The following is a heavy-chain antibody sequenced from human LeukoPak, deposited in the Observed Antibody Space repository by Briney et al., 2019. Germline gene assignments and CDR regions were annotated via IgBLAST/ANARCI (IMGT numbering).Heavy chain of an antibody. J-gene: IGHJ4*02. V-gene: IGHV3-7*01. CDR1: GFTFSSYW. CDR2: IKQDGSEK. CDR3: AKDSYYYGSGSNTYYFDY. D-gene: IGHD3-10*01. Sequence: GGSLRLSCAASGFTFSSYWMSWVRQAPGKGLEWVANIKQDGSEKYYVDSVKGRFTISRDNSKNTLYLQMNSLRAEDTAVYYCAKDSYYYGSGSNTYYFDYWGQGTLVTVSS.